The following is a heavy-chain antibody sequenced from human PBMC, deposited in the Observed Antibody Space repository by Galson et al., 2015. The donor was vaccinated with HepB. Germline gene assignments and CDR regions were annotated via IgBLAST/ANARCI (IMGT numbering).Heavy chain of an antibody. CDR3: AKVKGGFGDYGVFDY. J-gene: IGHJ4*02. V-gene: IGHV4-4*07. CDR1: GTSISPYY. D-gene: IGHD4-17*01. Sequence: TLSLTCTVSGTSISPYYWIWIRQSAGKGLEWIGRVYSSGSSNYNPSLKSRVSMSVDTSKSQFSLKLNSVTAADTAVCYCAKVKGGFGDYGVFDYWGQGILVIVSS. CDR2: VYSSGSS.